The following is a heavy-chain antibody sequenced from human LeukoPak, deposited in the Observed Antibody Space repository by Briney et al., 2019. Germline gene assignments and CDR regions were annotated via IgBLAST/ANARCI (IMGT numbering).Heavy chain of an antibody. J-gene: IGHJ4*02. D-gene: IGHD4-17*01. CDR2: VRPSGGST. V-gene: IGHV3-23*01. Sequence: GGSLRLSCAASGFTFSSYAMNWVRQAPGKGLEWVSSVRPSGGSTFYADSVKGRFTISRDNSKNTLYLQMNSLSAEDTAVYYCSKDRGGTYGDYFDYWGQGIPVTVSS. CDR1: GFTFSSYA. CDR3: SKDRGGTYGDYFDY.